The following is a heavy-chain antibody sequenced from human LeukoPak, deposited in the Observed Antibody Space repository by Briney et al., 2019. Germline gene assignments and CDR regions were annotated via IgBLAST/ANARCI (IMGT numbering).Heavy chain of an antibody. CDR2: IYTSGST. CDR1: GGSISRYY. J-gene: IGHJ5*02. D-gene: IGHD5-24*01. V-gene: IGHV4-4*07. Sequence: SETLSLTCTVSGGSISRYYWSWIRQPAGKGLEWIGRIYTSGSTNYNPSLKSRVTMSVDTSKNQFSLKLSSVTAADTAVYYCARDNSVRDEAWWFNPWGQGTLVTVSS. CDR3: ARDNSVRDEAWWFNP.